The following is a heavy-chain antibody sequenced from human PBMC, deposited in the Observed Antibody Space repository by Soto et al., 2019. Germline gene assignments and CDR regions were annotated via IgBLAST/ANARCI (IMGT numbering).Heavy chain of an antibody. V-gene: IGHV3-11*01. J-gene: IGHJ4*02. CDR3: AKDHGGGGLTLEY. CDR2: ISNSGRST. D-gene: IGHD3-16*01. CDR1: GFIFSDYY. Sequence: QVHLEESGGGLVKPGGSLRLSCTASGFIFSDYYMSWIRQAPGKGLEWVSDISNSGRSTHHACSVEGRFTISRDNAKDSLYLPMNSLRPEDSAIYYCAKDHGGGGLTLEYWGQGTLVTVSS.